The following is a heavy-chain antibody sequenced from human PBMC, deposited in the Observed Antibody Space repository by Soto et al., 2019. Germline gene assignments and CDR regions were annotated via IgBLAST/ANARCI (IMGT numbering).Heavy chain of an antibody. J-gene: IGHJ5*02. CDR3: ARKSSSSSWYDP. D-gene: IGHD6-6*01. V-gene: IGHV1-18*01. CDR1: GYTFFTYG. CDR2: ISTYDCNT. Sequence: QVQLVQSGAEVKKPGASVKVSCKASGYTFFTYGITWVRQAPGQGLEWMGWISTYDCNTDYAQKLQGRVTMATDTAKRPAYMEPRRLRSDDTAVYYWARKSSSSSWYDPWGQGTLVTVSS.